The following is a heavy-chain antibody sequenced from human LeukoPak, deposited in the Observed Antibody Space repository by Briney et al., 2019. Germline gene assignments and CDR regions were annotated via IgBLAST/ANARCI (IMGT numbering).Heavy chain of an antibody. V-gene: IGHV1-2*04. CDR1: GYTFTGYY. D-gene: IGHD3-9*01. Sequence: ASVKVSCKASGYTFTGYYMHWVRQAPGQGLEWMGWINPNSGGTNYAQKFQGWVTMTRDTSISTAYMELSRLRSDDTAVYYCARAQEISLTGYDMEFEYNYGMDVWGQGTTVTVSS. CDR3: ARAQEISLTGYDMEFEYNYGMDV. CDR2: INPNSGGT. J-gene: IGHJ6*02.